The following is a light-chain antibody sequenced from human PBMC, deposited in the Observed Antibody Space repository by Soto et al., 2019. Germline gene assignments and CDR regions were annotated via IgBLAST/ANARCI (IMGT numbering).Light chain of an antibody. J-gene: IGLJ1*01. CDR3: ISYTGSSTSYV. V-gene: IGLV2-14*01. CDR2: EVT. Sequence: QSALTQPASVSGSPGQSITISFSGTSSDVGSYSHVAWYQQFPGKTPKLIIYEVTYRPSGVSHRFSASKSGNTASLTISGVQAGDEADYYCISYTGSSTSYVFGTGTKVTVL. CDR1: SSDVGSYSH.